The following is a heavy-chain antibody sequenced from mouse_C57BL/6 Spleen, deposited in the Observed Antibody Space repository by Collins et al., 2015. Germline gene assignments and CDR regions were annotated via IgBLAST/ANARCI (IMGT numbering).Heavy chain of an antibody. Sequence: QVQLQQPGTELVKPGASVKLSCKASGYTFTSYWMHWVKQRPGQGLEWIGKINPSNGGTNYNEKFKSKATLTVDKSSSTAYMQLSSLTSEDSAVYYCARFGVSLWYAMDYWGQGTSVTVSS. CDR2: INPSNGGT. D-gene: IGHD3-1*01. CDR3: ARFGVSLWYAMDY. J-gene: IGHJ4*01. V-gene: IGHV1-53*01. CDR1: GYTFTSYW.